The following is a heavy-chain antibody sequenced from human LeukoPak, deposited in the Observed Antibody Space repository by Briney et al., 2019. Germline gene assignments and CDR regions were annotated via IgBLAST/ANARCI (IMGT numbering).Heavy chain of an antibody. CDR2: ISYDGSNK. D-gene: IGHD3-22*01. CDR1: GFTFRSYG. Sequence: GGSLRLSCAASGFTFRSYGMHWVRQAPGKGLEWVAVISYDGSNKYYADFVKGRFTISRDNSENTLYLQMNSLRPEDTAVYHCAKEVTGIVAFEYWGQGTLVTVSS. J-gene: IGHJ4*02. CDR3: AKEVTGIVAFEY. V-gene: IGHV3-30*18.